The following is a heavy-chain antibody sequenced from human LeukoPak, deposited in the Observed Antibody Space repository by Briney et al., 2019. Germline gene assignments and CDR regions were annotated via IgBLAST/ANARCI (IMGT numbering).Heavy chain of an antibody. CDR3: ARVGSGSYYNGSPTETYYYYGMDV. D-gene: IGHD3-10*01. CDR1: GYTFTSYG. CDR2: ISAYNGNT. Sequence: VASVKVSCKASGYTFTSYGISWVRQAPGQGLEWMGWISAYNGNTNYAQKLQGRVTMTTDTSTSTAYMELRSLRSDDTAVYYCARVGSGSYYNGSPTETYYYYGMDVWGQGTTVTVSS. J-gene: IGHJ6*02. V-gene: IGHV1-18*01.